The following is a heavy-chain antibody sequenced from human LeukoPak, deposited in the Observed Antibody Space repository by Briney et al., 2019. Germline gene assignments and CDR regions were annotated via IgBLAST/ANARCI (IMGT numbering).Heavy chain of an antibody. CDR2: IYYSGST. Sequence: PSETLSLTCTVSGGSISSSSYYWGWIRQPPGKGLEWIGSIYYSGSTYYNPSLKSRVTISVNTSKNQFSLKLNSVTAADTAVYSCARATVRRWLPYYFDYWGQGTLVTVSS. J-gene: IGHJ4*02. CDR1: GGSISSSSYY. V-gene: IGHV4-39*07. CDR3: ARATVRRWLPYYFDY. D-gene: IGHD4-4*01.